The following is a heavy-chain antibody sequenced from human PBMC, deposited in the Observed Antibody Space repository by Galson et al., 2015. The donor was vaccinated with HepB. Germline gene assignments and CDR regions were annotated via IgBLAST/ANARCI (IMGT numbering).Heavy chain of an antibody. CDR3: ARAIPYGDYYYYYAMDV. Sequence: SLRLSCAASRFTFSRYWMHWVRQAPGKGLVWVSRINSDGGTTSYADSVKGRFTISGDNAKNTLYLQMNSLRAEDTAVYYCARAIPYGDYYYYYAMDVWGQGTTVTVSS. J-gene: IGHJ6*02. V-gene: IGHV3-74*01. D-gene: IGHD4-17*01. CDR2: INSDGGTT. CDR1: RFTFSRYW.